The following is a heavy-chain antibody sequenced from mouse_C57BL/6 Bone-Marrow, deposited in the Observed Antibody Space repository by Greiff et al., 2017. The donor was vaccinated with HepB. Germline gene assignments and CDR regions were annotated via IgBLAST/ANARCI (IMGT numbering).Heavy chain of an antibody. CDR2: INPNNGGT. D-gene: IGHD1-1*02. Sequence: VQLQQSGPELVKPGASVKIPCKASGYTFTDYNMDWVKQSHGKSLEWIGDINPNNGGTNYNQKFKGKATFTVDKSSSTAYMELRSLTSEDTAVYYCARRDYRYFDVWGTGTTVTVSS. CDR1: GYTFTDYN. V-gene: IGHV1-18*01. CDR3: ARRDYRYFDV. J-gene: IGHJ1*03.